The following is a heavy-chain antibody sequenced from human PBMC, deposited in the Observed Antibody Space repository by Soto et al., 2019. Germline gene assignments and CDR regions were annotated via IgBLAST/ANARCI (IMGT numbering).Heavy chain of an antibody. V-gene: IGHV5-51*01. CDR1: RYSFTSYW. J-gene: IGHJ6*03. CDR2: IYPGDSDT. Sequence: GESLKISCKGSRYSFTSYWIGLVRQMPGKGLEWMGIIYPGDSDTRYSPSFQGQVTISADKSISTAYLQWSSLKASDTAMYYCARKGSGLDYYYYYMDVLGKGTTVTVSS. D-gene: IGHD3-3*01. CDR3: ARKGSGLDYYYYYMDV.